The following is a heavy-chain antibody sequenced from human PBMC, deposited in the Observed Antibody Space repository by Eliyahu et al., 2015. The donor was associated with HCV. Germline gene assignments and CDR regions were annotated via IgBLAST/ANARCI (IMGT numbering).Heavy chain of an antibody. Sequence: QVQLVQSGAEVKKPGASVXVSCKASGYXXTXXGISWVXXAPGQGLEWMGWISTYNGNTNYAQKLQGRVTMTTDTSTSTAYMELRSLRSDDTALYYCARDTNYYYGSGSYSLPDYWGQGTLVTVSS. D-gene: IGHD3-10*01. CDR3: ARDTNYYYGSGSYSLPDY. CDR1: GYXXTXXG. CDR2: ISTYNGNT. J-gene: IGHJ4*02. V-gene: IGHV1-18*01.